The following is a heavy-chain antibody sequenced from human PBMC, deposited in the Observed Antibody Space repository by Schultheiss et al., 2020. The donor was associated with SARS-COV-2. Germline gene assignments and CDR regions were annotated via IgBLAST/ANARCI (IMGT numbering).Heavy chain of an antibody. CDR1: GYSFTNYW. V-gene: IGHV5-10-1*01. J-gene: IGHJ6*02. CDR2: IDPTDSYT. D-gene: IGHD3-3*01. CDR3: ARHYDFWSGYKGPGMDV. Sequence: GGSLRLSCKGSGYSFTNYWIGWVRQMPGKGLEWMGRIDPTDSYTNYSPSFQGDVTISADKSISTAYLQWSSLKASDSAMYYCARHYDFWSGYKGPGMDVWGQGTTVTVSS.